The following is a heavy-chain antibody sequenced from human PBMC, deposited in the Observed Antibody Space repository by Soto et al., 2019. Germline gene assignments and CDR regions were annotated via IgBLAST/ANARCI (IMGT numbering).Heavy chain of an antibody. Sequence: EVQLLESGGGLVQPGGSLRLSCAASGFTFSSYAMSWVRQAPGKGLEWVSAISGSGGSTYYADSVKGRFTISRDNSKNTLYLQMNRLGAADTAVYSFAKDRSGLPWGQGTLVTVSS. V-gene: IGHV3-23*01. CDR1: GFTFSSYA. J-gene: IGHJ5*02. CDR3: AKDRSGLP. D-gene: IGHD6-19*01. CDR2: ISGSGGST.